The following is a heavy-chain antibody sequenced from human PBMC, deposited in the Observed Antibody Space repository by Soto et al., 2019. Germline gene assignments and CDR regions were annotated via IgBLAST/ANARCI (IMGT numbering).Heavy chain of an antibody. CDR3: AKGLNWEGDY. D-gene: IGHD7-27*01. CDR1: GFTFSSYG. J-gene: IGHJ4*02. V-gene: IGHV3-30*18. CDR2: ISYDGSNK. Sequence: QVQLVESGGGVVQPGRSLRLSCAASGFTFSSYGMHWVRQAPGKGLEWVAVISYDGSNKYYADSVKGRFTISRDNSKNTLYLQMNSLRAEDTAVYYCAKGLNWEGDYWGQGTLVTVSS.